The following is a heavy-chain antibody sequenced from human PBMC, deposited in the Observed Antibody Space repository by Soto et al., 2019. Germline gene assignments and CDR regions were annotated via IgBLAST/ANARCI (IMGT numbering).Heavy chain of an antibody. V-gene: IGHV3-23*01. CDR1: GFTFSIYA. CDR2: ISGSSGTT. Sequence: EVQLLESEGGLVQPGGSLRLSCAASGFTFSIYAMTWVRQAPGKGLEWVSTISGSSGTTSYADSVRGRFTISRDNSKNSMYLQMNSLRAEDTAVYYCAKDAYGWYFDLWGRGTLVTVSS. J-gene: IGHJ2*01. CDR3: AKDAYGWYFDL. D-gene: IGHD4-17*01.